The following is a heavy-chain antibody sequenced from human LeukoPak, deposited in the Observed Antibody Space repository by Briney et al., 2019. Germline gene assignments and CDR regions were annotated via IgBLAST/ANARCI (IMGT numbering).Heavy chain of an antibody. CDR2: VYHTGST. Sequence: SETLSLTCTVSGGSISSYYWSWIRQPPGKGLEWMGYVYHTGSTTYKPSLKSRVTISVDTSKNQFSLKLTSVTAADTAVYYCARGVNSGYFDYCGQGTLVTVSS. CDR1: GGSISSYY. J-gene: IGHJ4*02. V-gene: IGHV4-59*01. D-gene: IGHD1-26*01. CDR3: ARGVNSGYFDY.